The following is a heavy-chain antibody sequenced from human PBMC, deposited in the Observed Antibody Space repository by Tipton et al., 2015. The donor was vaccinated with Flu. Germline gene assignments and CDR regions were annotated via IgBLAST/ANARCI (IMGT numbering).Heavy chain of an antibody. V-gene: IGHV3-30*18. CDR1: GFTFSSYA. D-gene: IGHD1-14*01. CDR2: IAFDSRSK. Sequence: QLVQSGGGVVQPGRSLRLSCAASGFTFSSYAMHWFRQAPVTGLEWVAVIAFDSRSKYYADSVKGRFTISRDNSKNTLYLEMSSLRREDTAAYYCTKSRDKNPSDYWGQGTLVTVSS. CDR3: TKSRDKNPSDY. J-gene: IGHJ4*02.